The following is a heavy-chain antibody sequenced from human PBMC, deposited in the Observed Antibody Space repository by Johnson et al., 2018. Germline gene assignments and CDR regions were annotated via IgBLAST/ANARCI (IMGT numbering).Heavy chain of an antibody. CDR2: IKQDGSEK. D-gene: IGHD3-16*01. V-gene: IGHV3-7*01. J-gene: IGHJ3*02. CDR3: ARPPPGYYDYVWGSYAFDI. CDR1: GFTFSSYW. Sequence: VQLVQSGGGLVQPGGSLRLSCAASGFTFSSYWMSWVRQAPGKGLEWVANIKQDGSEKYYVDSVKGRFTISRGNAKNSLYLQMNSLRAEDTAVYYCARPPPGYYDYVWGSYAFDIWGQGTMVTVSS.